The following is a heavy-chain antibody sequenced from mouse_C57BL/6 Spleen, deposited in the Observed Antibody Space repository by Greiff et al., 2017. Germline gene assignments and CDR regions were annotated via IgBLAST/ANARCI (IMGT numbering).Heavy chain of an antibody. Sequence: QVQLQQPGAELVKPGASVKLSCKASGYTFTRYWLPWVQQRPGQGLEWIGMIHPNSGSTNYNEKFKSKATLTVVKSSSTPYMQLSSLTSEDSAVYYCARCLGGSLDDWGQGTTLTVSS. CDR3: ARCLGGSLDD. CDR1: GYTFTRYW. D-gene: IGHD1-1*01. CDR2: IHPNSGST. V-gene: IGHV1-64*01. J-gene: IGHJ2*01.